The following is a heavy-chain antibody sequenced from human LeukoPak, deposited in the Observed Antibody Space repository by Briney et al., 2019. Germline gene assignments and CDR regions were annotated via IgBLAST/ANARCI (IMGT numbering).Heavy chain of an antibody. CDR2: ISSSSSYI. CDR3: AKASGYSYGYSYLDY. J-gene: IGHJ4*02. CDR1: GFTFSSYS. V-gene: IGHV3-21*04. D-gene: IGHD5-18*01. Sequence: GGSLRLSCAASGFTFSSYSMNWVRQAPGKGLEWVSSISSSSSYIYYADSVKGRFTISRDNAKNSLYLQMNSLRAEDTALYYCAKASGYSYGYSYLDYWGQGTLVTVSS.